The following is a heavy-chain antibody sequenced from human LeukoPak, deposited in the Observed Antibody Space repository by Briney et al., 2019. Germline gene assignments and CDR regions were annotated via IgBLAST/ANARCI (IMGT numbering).Heavy chain of an antibody. Sequence: ASVKVPCKASGYSFTNSLLHWVRQAPGNGPEWMGVINPSSGGTTYAQRWQGRVTISREMSTNTIYMELSGLRSEDTAVYYCARDRGSIYFDSGDSPYYFDYWGQGTLVTVSS. V-gene: IGHV1-46*04. D-gene: IGHD4-17*01. CDR3: ARDRGSIYFDSGDSPYYFDY. J-gene: IGHJ4*02. CDR1: GYSFTNSL. CDR2: INPSSGGT.